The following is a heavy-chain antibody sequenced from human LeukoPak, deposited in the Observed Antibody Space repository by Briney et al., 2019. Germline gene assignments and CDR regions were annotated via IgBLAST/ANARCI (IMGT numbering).Heavy chain of an antibody. J-gene: IGHJ4*02. CDR1: GYTFTSYG. CDR2: ISAYNGNT. Sequence: GASVKVSCKASGYTFTSYGISWVRQAPGQGLEWMGWISAYNGNTNYAQKLQGRVTMTTDTSTSTAYMELRSLRSDDTAVYYCARDSLLRFRGVNDYWGQGTLVTVSS. V-gene: IGHV1-18*01. D-gene: IGHD3-3*01. CDR3: ARDSLLRFRGVNDY.